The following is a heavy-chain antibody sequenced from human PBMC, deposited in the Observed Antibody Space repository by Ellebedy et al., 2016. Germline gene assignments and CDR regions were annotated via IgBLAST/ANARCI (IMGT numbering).Heavy chain of an antibody. CDR2: IYYSGST. V-gene: IGHV4-59*13. J-gene: IGHJ6*02. CDR3: ARDSLSGGNWVSYGMDV. Sequence: SETLSLXCTVSGGSISSYYWSWIRQPPGKGLEWIGYIYYSGSTNYNPSLKSRVTISVDTSKNQFSLKLSSVTAADTAVYYCARDSLSGGNWVSYGMDVWGQGTTVTVSS. CDR1: GGSISSYY. D-gene: IGHD7-27*01.